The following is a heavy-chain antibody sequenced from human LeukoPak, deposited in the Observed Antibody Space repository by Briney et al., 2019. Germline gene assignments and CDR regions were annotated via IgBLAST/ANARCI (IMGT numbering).Heavy chain of an antibody. CDR1: GFTFSSYG. D-gene: IGHD3-10*01. J-gene: IGHJ4*02. Sequence: GRSLRLSCAASGFTFSSYGMHWVRQAPGKGLEWVAVISYDGSNKYYADSVKGRFTISRDNSKNTLYLQMNSLRAEDTAVYYCAKDIRFGEFILGYWGQGTLVTVSS. CDR3: AKDIRFGEFILGY. CDR2: ISYDGSNK. V-gene: IGHV3-30*18.